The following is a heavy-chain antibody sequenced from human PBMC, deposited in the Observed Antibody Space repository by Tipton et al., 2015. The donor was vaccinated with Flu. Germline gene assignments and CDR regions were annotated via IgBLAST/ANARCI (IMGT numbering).Heavy chain of an antibody. D-gene: IGHD1-26*01. CDR2: IYSGGST. V-gene: IGHV3-53*01. Sequence: QLVQSGGGLIQPGGSLRLSCAASGFTVSSNYMSWVRQAPGKGLEWVSVIYSGGSTYYADSVKGRFTISRDNSKNTLYLQMNSLRAEDTAVYYCARDPGATTDYYYYGMGVWGQGTTVTVSS. J-gene: IGHJ6*02. CDR1: GFTVSSNY. CDR3: ARDPGATTDYYYYGMGV.